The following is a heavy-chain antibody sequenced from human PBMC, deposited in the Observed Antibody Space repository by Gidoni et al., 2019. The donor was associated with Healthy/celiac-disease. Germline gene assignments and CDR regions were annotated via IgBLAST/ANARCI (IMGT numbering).Heavy chain of an antibody. J-gene: IGHJ1*01. CDR1: GGSISSGDYY. V-gene: IGHV4-30-4*01. CDR3: ARGVVGATPGYFQH. D-gene: IGHD1-26*01. CDR2: IYYSGST. Sequence: QVQLQESGPGLVKPSQTLSLTCTVSGGSISSGDYYWSWIRQPPGKGLEWIGYIYYSGSTYYNPSLKSRVTMSGDTSKNLFSLKLRSVTAADTAVYYCARGVVGATPGYFQHWGQGTLVTVSS.